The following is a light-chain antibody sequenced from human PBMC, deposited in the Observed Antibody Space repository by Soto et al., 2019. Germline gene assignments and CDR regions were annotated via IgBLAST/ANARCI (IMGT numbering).Light chain of an antibody. CDR2: GAS. CDR1: QSVSSSY. V-gene: IGKV3-20*01. CDR3: QQFGNSPYT. Sequence: EIVLTQSPGTLSLSPGERATLSCRASQSVSSSYLAWYQQKPGQTPRLLIYGASSRATGIPDRFSGSGSGTDFTLTISRLEPEDFAVYYCQQFGNSPYTCGRGTKLDIK. J-gene: IGKJ2*01.